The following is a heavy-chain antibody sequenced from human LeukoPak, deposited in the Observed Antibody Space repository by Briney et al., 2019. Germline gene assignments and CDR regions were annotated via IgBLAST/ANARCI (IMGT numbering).Heavy chain of an antibody. CDR2: IYTSGST. Sequence: SETLSLTCTVSGGSISSYYWSWIRQPAGKGLEWIGRIYTSGSTNYNPSLKSRVTMSVDTSKDQFSLKLSSVTAADTAVYYCARDVVSYGSGSYSYYLDYWGQGTLVTVSS. D-gene: IGHD3-10*01. V-gene: IGHV4-4*07. J-gene: IGHJ4*02. CDR1: GGSISSYY. CDR3: ARDVVSYGSGSYSYYLDY.